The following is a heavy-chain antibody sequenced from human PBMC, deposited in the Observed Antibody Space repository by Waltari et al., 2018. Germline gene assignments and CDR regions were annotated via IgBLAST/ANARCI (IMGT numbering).Heavy chain of an antibody. J-gene: IGHJ4*02. V-gene: IGHV3-7*01. Sequence: EVQLVESGGGLVQPGGSLRLSCATSGFTFSTYWMGWVRQVPGKGLEWVANIEQNGSQKYYVDSVRGRFTISRDNAKNSLYLQMNSLRVEDTAVYYCATYNWNDVGNNWGQGTLVTVSS. CDR2: IEQNGSQK. D-gene: IGHD1-1*01. CDR1: GFTFSTYW. CDR3: ATYNWNDVGNN.